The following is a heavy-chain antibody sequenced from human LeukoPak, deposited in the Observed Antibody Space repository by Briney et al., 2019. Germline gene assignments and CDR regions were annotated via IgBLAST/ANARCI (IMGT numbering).Heavy chain of an antibody. D-gene: IGHD6-13*01. CDR1: GFKLTNYF. CDR3: ARHERGEAAADIYYYYMDV. Sequence: GESPKTPFHGFGFKLTNYFIVWVRQMPGQGLGWVGIFYPINSDTRYSPSFQGQVTISADKSISTAYLQWSSLKASDTAMYYCARHERGEAAADIYYYYMDVWGKGTTVTVSS. J-gene: IGHJ6*03. CDR2: FYPINSDT. V-gene: IGHV5-51*01.